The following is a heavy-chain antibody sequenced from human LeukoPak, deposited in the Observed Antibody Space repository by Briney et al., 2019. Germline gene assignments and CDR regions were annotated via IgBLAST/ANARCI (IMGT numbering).Heavy chain of an antibody. J-gene: IGHJ1*01. CDR3: ARLEKYNSGWYERYFDH. V-gene: IGHV3-21*04. CDR2: ISSSSSYI. Sequence: GGSLRLSCAASGFTFSSYNMNWVRQAPEKGLEWVSSISSSSSYIYYADSVKGRFTISRDNAKNSLYLQMNSLRAEDTALYYCARLEKYNSGWYERYFDHWGQGALVTVSS. CDR1: GFTFSSYN. D-gene: IGHD6-19*01.